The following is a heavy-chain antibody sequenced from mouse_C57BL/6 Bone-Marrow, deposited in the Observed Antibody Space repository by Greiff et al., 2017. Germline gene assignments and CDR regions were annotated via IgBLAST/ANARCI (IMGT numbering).Heavy chain of an antibody. CDR2: IWSGGST. Sequence: VKLMESGPGLVQPSQSLSITCTVSGFSLTSYGVHWVRQSPGKGLEWLGVIWSGGSTDYNDAFISRLSISKYNSKSQVFFKMTSLQADDTAIYYCARTSYYYGSSYWYFDVWGTGTTVTVSS. V-gene: IGHV2-2*01. J-gene: IGHJ1*03. CDR1: GFSLTSYG. D-gene: IGHD1-1*01. CDR3: ARTSYYYGSSYWYFDV.